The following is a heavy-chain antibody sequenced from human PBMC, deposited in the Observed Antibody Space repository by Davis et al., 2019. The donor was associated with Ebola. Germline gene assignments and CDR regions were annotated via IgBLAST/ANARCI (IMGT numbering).Heavy chain of an antibody. V-gene: IGHV4-59*12. D-gene: IGHD1-26*01. J-gene: IGHJ5*02. CDR3: ATSGVGDL. Sequence: PSETLSLTCTVSGGSISSYYWSWIRQPPGKGLEWIGYIYYSGSTRYNPSLKSRVTMSADTSKNHFSLTLKSVTAADTAVYYCATSGVGDLWGQGTLVTVSS. CDR2: IYYSGST. CDR1: GGSISSYY.